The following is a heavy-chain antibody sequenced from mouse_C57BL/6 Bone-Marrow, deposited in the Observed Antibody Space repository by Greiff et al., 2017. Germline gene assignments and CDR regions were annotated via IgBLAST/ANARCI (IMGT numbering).Heavy chain of an antibody. CDR1: GFTFTDYY. V-gene: IGHV7-3*01. D-gene: IGHD2-4*01. CDR2: IRNKANGYTT. J-gene: IGHJ3*01. CDR3: APHYDYDGAWFAY. Sequence: EVQLVESGGGLVQPGGSLSLSCAASGFTFTDYYMSWVRQPPGKALEWLGFIRNKANGYTTEYSASVKGRFTISRDNSQSILYLQMNALRAEDSATYYCAPHYDYDGAWFAYWGQGTLVTVSA.